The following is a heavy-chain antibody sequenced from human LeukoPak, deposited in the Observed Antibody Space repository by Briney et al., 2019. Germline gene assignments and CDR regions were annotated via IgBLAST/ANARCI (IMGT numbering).Heavy chain of an antibody. CDR2: FYYGVIS. V-gene: IGHV4-39*01. D-gene: IGHD1-1*01. J-gene: IGHJ4*02. Sequence: SETLSLTCTVSGESVSADDYFWGWIRQSPGKGLEWIGNFYYGVISYNNPSLKSRVTISVDASKNQFSMKVNYVTAADTAVYFCGAGRHGSHVDFWGQGTLVTVSS. CDR3: GAGRHGSHVDF. CDR1: GESVSADDYF.